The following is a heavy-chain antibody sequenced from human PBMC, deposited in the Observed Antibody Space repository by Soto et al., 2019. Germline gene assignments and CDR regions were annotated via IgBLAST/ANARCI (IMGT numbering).Heavy chain of an antibody. CDR1: GGTFSSYA. Sequence: GASVKVSCKASGGTFSSYAISWVRQAPGQGLEWMGGIIPIFGTANYAQKFQGRVTITADESTSTAYMELSSLRSEDTAVYYCASAPTGIVGAIGYFDYWGQGTLVTVSS. J-gene: IGHJ4*02. D-gene: IGHD1-26*01. V-gene: IGHV1-69*13. CDR2: IIPIFGTA. CDR3: ASAPTGIVGAIGYFDY.